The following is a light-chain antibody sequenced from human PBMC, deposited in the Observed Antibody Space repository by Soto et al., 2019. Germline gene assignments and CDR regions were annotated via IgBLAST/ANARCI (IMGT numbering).Light chain of an antibody. Sequence: EIMWTQSPGRLRVPPGERATLSCRASQSVSSNLAWYQQKPGQAPRLLIYGASTRATGIPDRFSGSGSGTEFTLTLSRLHSEDFTVYYCPLDYAWPVTFAQGTRLEIK. CDR1: QSVSSN. CDR3: PLDYAWPVT. CDR2: GAS. V-gene: IGKV3-15*01. J-gene: IGKJ5*01.